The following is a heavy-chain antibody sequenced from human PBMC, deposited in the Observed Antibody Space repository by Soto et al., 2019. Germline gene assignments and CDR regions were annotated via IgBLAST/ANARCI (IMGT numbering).Heavy chain of an antibody. CDR1: GFTFSSYW. J-gene: IGHJ4*02. Sequence: PGGSLRLSCAASGFTFSSYWMHWVRPAPGKGLVWVSRINSDGSSTSYADSVKGRFTISRDNAKNTLYLQMNSLRAEDTAVYYCARWVSGYDYCFDYWGQGTLVTVSS. V-gene: IGHV3-74*01. CDR3: ARWVSGYDYCFDY. D-gene: IGHD5-12*01. CDR2: INSDGSST.